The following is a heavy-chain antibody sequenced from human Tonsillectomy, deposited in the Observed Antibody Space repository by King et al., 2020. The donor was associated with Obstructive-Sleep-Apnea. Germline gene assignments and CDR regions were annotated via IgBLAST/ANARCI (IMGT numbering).Heavy chain of an antibody. J-gene: IGHJ6*02. CDR1: GYTFTSYD. CDR2: MNPNSGNT. V-gene: IGHV1-8*01. CDR3: SRVVAYTYGWMDSYYKAMDV. D-gene: IGHD5-18*01. Sequence: QVQLVESGAEVKKPGASVKVSCKASGYTFTSYDINWVRQATGQGLEWMGWMNPNSGNTGYAQKFQGRVTMTRNTSISAAYMEMSSLRSEDTAVYYWSRVVAYTYGWMDSYYKAMDVWGQGTTVTVSS.